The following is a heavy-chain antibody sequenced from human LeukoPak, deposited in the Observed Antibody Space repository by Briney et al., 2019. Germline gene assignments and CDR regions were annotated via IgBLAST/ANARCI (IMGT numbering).Heavy chain of an antibody. CDR3: ARDRHDSSGYRLYYYYMDV. V-gene: IGHV3-21*01. D-gene: IGHD3-22*01. Sequence: KTGGSLRLSCAASGFTFSSYSMNWVRQAPGKGLEWVSSISSSGSYIYYADSVKGRFTISRDNAKNSLYLQMNSLRAEDTAVYYCARDRHDSSGYRLYYYYMDVWGKGTTVTVSS. CDR2: ISSSGSYI. J-gene: IGHJ6*03. CDR1: GFTFSSYS.